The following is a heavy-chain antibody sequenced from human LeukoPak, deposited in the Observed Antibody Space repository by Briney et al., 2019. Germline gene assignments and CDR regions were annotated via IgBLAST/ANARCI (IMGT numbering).Heavy chain of an antibody. V-gene: IGHV3-33*01. D-gene: IGHD1-26*01. CDR1: GFTFSSYG. CDR2: IWYDGNNK. J-gene: IGHJ6*02. Sequence: GGSLRLSCAASGFTFSSYGMHWVRQAPGKGLEWVAVIWYDGNNKYYADFVKGRFTISRDNSKNTLYLQMNSLRAEDTAVYNCTRDRGSREDGMDVWGQGTTVTVSS. CDR3: TRDRGSREDGMDV.